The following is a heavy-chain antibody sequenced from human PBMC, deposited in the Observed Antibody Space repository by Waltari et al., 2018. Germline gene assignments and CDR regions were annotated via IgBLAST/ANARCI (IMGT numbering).Heavy chain of an antibody. D-gene: IGHD1-26*01. CDR1: GYSISSGYY. J-gene: IGHJ4*02. V-gene: IGHV4-38-2*01. CDR2: IYHSGST. CDR3: ARHDSGSLDY. Sequence: QVQLQESGPGLVKPSETLSLTCAVSGYSISSGYYWGWIRQPPGKGLEWIGSIYHSGSTYDNPSLKSRGTISVDTSKNQFSLKLSSVTAADTAVYYCARHDSGSLDYWGQGTLVTVSS.